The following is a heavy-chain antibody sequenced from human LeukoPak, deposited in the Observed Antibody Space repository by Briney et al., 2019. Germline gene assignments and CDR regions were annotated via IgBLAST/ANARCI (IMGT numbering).Heavy chain of an antibody. D-gene: IGHD2-2*01. CDR1: GFTFSNYG. CDR3: AKDLPAAYFDC. J-gene: IGHJ4*02. Sequence: PGGSLRLSCAASGFTFSNYGIHWVRQAPGKGLEWVAFVRSDGGIKYYADSVKGRFTISRDNSRTTVYLQMNSLRAEDTAVYHCAKDLPAAYFDCWGQGTLVTVSS. CDR2: VRSDGGIK. V-gene: IGHV3-30*02.